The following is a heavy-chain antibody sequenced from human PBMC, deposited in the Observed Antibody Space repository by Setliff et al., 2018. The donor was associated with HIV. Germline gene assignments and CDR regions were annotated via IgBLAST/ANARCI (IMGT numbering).Heavy chain of an antibody. Sequence: PSETLSLTCSVSGGSFSGYYGSWIRQPPGKGLEWIGYIYIYNSGSTNYNPSLTSRVTISADTSRNQFSLKLTSVTAADTAIYYCARGVNFDYWGQGTQVTVSS. CDR1: GGSFSGYY. J-gene: IGHJ4*02. CDR2: IYIYNSGST. CDR3: ARGVNFDY. V-gene: IGHV4-59*01. D-gene: IGHD3-3*01.